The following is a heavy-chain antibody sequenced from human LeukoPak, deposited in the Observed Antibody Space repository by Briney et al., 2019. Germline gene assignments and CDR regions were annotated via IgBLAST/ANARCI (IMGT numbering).Heavy chain of an antibody. CDR1: GFTFGDYA. J-gene: IGHJ6*02. D-gene: IGHD3-10*01. V-gene: IGHV3-49*04. CDR3: TSPFADYFGSGSYYNAYYYYGMDV. Sequence: GGSLRLSCTASGFTFGDYAMSWVRQAPGKGLEWVGFIRSKAYGGTTEYAASVKGRFSISRDDSKSIGLLQMNSLKTEDTAVYYCTSPFADYFGSGSYYNAYYYYGMDVWGQGTTVTVSS. CDR2: IRSKAYGGTT.